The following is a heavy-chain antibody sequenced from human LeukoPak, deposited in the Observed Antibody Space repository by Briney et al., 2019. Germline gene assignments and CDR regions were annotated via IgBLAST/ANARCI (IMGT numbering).Heavy chain of an antibody. D-gene: IGHD3-22*01. CDR2: IPGSGGAWVSSITGTASRP. CDR3: AKVNYDDSSGFYYESEIDY. CDR1: GFTSSYYA. V-gene: IGHV3-23*01. Sequence: GGSLRLSCAASGFTSSYYAMSWVRQAPGKGLEWVSTIPGSGGAWVSSITGTASRPFYADSVKGRFTISIDNSKNTLYLQMNSLRAEDTAVYYCAKVNYDDSSGFYYESEIDYWGQGTLVTVSS. J-gene: IGHJ4*02.